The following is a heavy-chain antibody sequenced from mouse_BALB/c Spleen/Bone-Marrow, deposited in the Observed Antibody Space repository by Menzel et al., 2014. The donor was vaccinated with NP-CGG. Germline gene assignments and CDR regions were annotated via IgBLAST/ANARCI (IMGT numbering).Heavy chain of an antibody. V-gene: IGHV7-3*02. D-gene: IGHD6-1*01. CDR2: IRNKANGYTT. J-gene: IGHJ4*01. Sequence: EVKLVESGGGLVQPGGSLRLSCATSGFTFNDYYMSWVRQPPGKALEWLGFIRNKANGYTTEYSESVKGRFTISRDNSQSILYLQMNPLRSEDSATYYCSRSLCPSAMDYWGQGTSVTVSS. CDR3: SRSLCPSAMDY. CDR1: GFTFNDYY.